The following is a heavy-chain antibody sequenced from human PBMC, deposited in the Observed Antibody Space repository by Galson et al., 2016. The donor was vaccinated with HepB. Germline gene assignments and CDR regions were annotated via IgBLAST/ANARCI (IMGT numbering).Heavy chain of an antibody. CDR2: IYRDDTK. CDR1: GFSLTTSGMC. D-gene: IGHD4-11*01. Sequence: PALVKPTQTLTLTYTSSGFSLTTSGMCVNWTRQPPGKALEWLTTIYRDDTKTFSPSLESRLTFTIDSSKNQVALTLANVDPVDTATYFCAYSQTTVTSAFDIWGPGTMVTVSS. V-gene: IGHV2-5*08. CDR3: AYSQTTVTSAFDI. J-gene: IGHJ3*02.